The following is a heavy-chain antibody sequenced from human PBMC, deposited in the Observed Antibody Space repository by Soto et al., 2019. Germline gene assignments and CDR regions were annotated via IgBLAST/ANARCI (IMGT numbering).Heavy chain of an antibody. CDR3: ARLRRDYYYYGMDV. CDR1: GYSFTSYW. V-gene: IGHV5-51*01. J-gene: IGHJ6*02. Sequence: VESLKISCKGSGYSFTSYWICCLLQMPGKGLEWMGIIYPGDSDTRYSPSFQGQVTISADKSISTAYLQWSSLKASDTAMYYCARLRRDYYYYGMDVWGQGTTVTVSS. CDR2: IYPGDSDT.